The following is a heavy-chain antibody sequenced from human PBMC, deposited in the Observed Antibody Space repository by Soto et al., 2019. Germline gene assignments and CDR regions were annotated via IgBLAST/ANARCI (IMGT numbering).Heavy chain of an antibody. V-gene: IGHV6-1*01. Sequence: SQTLSLACDISGDSVSSNSAAWNWIRQTPSRGLEWLGRTYYRSKWYINYAVSVKSRITVNPDTSKNQFSLQLNSVTPEDTAVYYCARGSWDDVTGHYYMDVWGKGTTVTVSS. D-gene: IGHD1-1*01. CDR2: TYYRSKWYI. CDR1: GDSVSSNSAA. CDR3: ARGSWDDVTGHYYMDV. J-gene: IGHJ6*03.